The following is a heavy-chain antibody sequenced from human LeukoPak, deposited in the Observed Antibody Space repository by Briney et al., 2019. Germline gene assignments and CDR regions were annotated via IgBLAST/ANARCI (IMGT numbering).Heavy chain of an antibody. CDR3: ARVSRRLVPPNYYYYYMDV. D-gene: IGHD3-9*01. CDR2: IKSKTDGGTT. J-gene: IGHJ6*03. V-gene: IGHV3-15*01. CDR1: GFTFSNAW. Sequence: GGSLRLSCAASGFTFSNAWMSWVRQAPGKGLEWVGRIKSKTDGGTTDYAAPVKGRFTISRDDSKNTLYLQMNSLKTEDTAVYYCARVSRRLVPPNYYYYYMDVWGKGTTVTISS.